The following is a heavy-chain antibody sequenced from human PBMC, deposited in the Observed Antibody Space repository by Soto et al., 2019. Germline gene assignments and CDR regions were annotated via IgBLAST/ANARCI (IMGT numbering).Heavy chain of an antibody. Sequence: PGGSMRLSCAASGFTFSGSAMHWVRQASGKGLEWVGRIRSKANSYATAYAASVKGRFTISRDDSKNTAYLQMNSLKTEDTAVYYCTSKVFIAARTESYYYYGMDVWGQGTTVTVSS. CDR3: TSKVFIAARTESYYYYGMDV. CDR2: IRSKANSYAT. V-gene: IGHV3-73*01. J-gene: IGHJ6*02. D-gene: IGHD6-6*01. CDR1: GFTFSGSA.